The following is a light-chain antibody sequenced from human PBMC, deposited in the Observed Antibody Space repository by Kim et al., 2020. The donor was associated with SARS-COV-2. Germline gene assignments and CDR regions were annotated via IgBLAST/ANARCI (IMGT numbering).Light chain of an antibody. V-gene: IGKV3-15*01. CDR3: QQYNSWPPLT. J-gene: IGKJ4*01. CDR1: QSVRNN. Sequence: PGERGTRSCRASQSVRNNLAWYQQKSGQPPRLLIYGASTRATGIPARFSGSGSGTEFTLTISSLQSEDFAIFYCQQYNSWPPLTFGGGTKVDIK. CDR2: GAS.